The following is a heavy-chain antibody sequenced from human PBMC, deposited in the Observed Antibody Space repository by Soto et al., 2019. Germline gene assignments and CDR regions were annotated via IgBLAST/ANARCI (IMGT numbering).Heavy chain of an antibody. Sequence: QVQLVQSGAEVKKPGSSVKVSCKASGGTFSSYTISWVRQAPGQGLEWMGRIIPILGIANYAQKFQGRVTITEDKSPSTDYMELSSLRSEDTAVYYCARREGVAFDPWGQGTLVTVSS. CDR1: GGTFSSYT. V-gene: IGHV1-69*02. J-gene: IGHJ5*02. D-gene: IGHD2-15*01. CDR2: IIPILGIA. CDR3: ARREGVAFDP.